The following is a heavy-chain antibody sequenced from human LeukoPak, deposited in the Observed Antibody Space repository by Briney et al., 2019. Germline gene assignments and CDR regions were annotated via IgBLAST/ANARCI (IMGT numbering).Heavy chain of an antibody. V-gene: IGHV3-64D*06. CDR3: ARDRGLTFDY. J-gene: IGHJ4*02. Sequence: GGSLRLSCSASGFTFSSYALHWVRQAPGKGLEYVSSITSNGGNTYYADSVKGRFTISRDNSKNTLYLQMTSLRAEDTAVYYCARDRGLTFDYWGQGTLVTVSS. CDR2: ITSNGGNT. CDR1: GFTFSSYA. D-gene: IGHD3-9*01.